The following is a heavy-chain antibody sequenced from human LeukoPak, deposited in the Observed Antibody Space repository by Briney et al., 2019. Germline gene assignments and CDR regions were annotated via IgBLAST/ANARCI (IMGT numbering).Heavy chain of an antibody. Sequence: GGSLRLSCAASGFTLSIYSMNWVRQAPGKGLEWVSSISSSSTYIYYADSVKGRFTISRDNAKNSLYLQMNSLRAEDTAVHYCARDLGKSGYDHFDYWGQGTLVTVSS. D-gene: IGHD5-12*01. CDR2: ISSSSTYI. CDR3: ARDLGKSGYDHFDY. V-gene: IGHV3-21*01. J-gene: IGHJ4*02. CDR1: GFTLSIYS.